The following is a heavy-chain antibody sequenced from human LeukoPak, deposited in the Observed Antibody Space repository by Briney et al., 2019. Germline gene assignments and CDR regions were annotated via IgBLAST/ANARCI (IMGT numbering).Heavy chain of an antibody. D-gene: IGHD6-13*01. CDR1: GFTFSSYA. V-gene: IGHV3-23*01. CDR3: ASPAADSSSSYSY. J-gene: IGHJ4*02. Sequence: GGSLRLSCAASGFTFSSYAMSWVRQAPGKGLEWVSAISSSGGSTYYADSVKGRFTISRDNSKNTLYLQMNSLRAEDTAVYYCASPAADSSSSYSYWGQGTLVTVSS. CDR2: ISSSGGST.